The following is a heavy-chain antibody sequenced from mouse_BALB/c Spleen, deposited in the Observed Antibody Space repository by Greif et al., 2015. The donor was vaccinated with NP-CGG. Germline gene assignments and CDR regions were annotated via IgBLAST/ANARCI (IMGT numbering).Heavy chain of an antibody. D-gene: IGHD2-10*01. Sequence: QVQLKQSGAELVKPGASVKMSCKASGYTFTSYWMHWVKQRPGQGLEWIGTIDPSDSYTSYNQKFKGKATLTVDTSSSTAYMQLSSLTSEDSAVYYCTRSSAYYGNYGMDYWGQGTSVTVSS. J-gene: IGHJ4*01. CDR3: TRSSAYYGNYGMDY. CDR2: IDPSDSYT. V-gene: IGHV1S127*01. CDR1: GYTFTSYW.